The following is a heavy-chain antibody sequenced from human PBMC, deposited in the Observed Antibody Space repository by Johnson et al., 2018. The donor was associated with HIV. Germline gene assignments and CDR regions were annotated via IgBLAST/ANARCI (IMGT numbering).Heavy chain of an antibody. D-gene: IGHD3-9*01. J-gene: IGHJ3*02. CDR2: ISSDGGAE. V-gene: IGHV3-33*08. Sequence: VQLVESGGGVVQPGRSLRLSCAASGFTFSSYGMHWVRQAPGEGLEWVAVISSDGGAEYYADSVKGRFTISRDNSNNTLYLQMSSLRVEDTAVYYCAREGPVVRYFDWSDAFDIWGQGTMVTVSS. CDR3: AREGPVVRYFDWSDAFDI. CDR1: GFTFSSYG.